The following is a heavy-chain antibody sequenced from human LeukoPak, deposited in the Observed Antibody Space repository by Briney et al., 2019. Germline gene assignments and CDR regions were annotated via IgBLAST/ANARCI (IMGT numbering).Heavy chain of an antibody. Sequence: PGGSLRLSCAASGFTFSSYGMHWVRQAPGKGLEWVSGISWNSGSIGYADSVKGRFTISRDNAKNSLYLQMNSLRAEDTALYYCAKSTLADAFDIWGQGTMVTVSS. CDR2: ISWNSGSI. CDR1: GFTFSSYG. D-gene: IGHD3-16*01. V-gene: IGHV3-9*01. J-gene: IGHJ3*02. CDR3: AKSTLADAFDI.